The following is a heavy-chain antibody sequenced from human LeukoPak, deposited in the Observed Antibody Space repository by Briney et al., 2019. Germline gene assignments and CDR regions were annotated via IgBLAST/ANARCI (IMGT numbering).Heavy chain of an antibody. Sequence: PSETLSLTCTVSGGFISSYYWSWIRQPPGKGLEGMGYIYYSWSTNYNPSLKSRVTISVDTSKNQFSLKLSSVTAADTAVYYCARVIGYSSTWFPYYFDHWGQGTLVTVSS. V-gene: IGHV4-59*01. CDR1: GGFISSYY. CDR3: ARVIGYSSTWFPYYFDH. J-gene: IGHJ4*02. D-gene: IGHD6-13*01. CDR2: IYYSWST.